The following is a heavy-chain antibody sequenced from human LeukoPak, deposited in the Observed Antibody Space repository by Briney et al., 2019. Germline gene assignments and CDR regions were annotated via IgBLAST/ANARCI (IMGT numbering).Heavy chain of an antibody. J-gene: IGHJ2*01. V-gene: IGHV4-59*01. CDR2: IYYTGST. CDR1: GASIRSSY. D-gene: IGHD2-2*01. Sequence: KPSETLSLTCTVSGASIRSSYWSWIRQPPGKGLEWIGCIYYTGSTNYNPSLKSRVTTSLDTSKNQFSLKLTSVTAADTAMYYCARDVVVVPAGRRYFDLWGRGTLVTVS. CDR3: ARDVVVVPAGRRYFDL.